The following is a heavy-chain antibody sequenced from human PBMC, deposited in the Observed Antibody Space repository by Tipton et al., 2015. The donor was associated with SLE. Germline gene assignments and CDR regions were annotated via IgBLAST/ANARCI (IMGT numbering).Heavy chain of an antibody. V-gene: IGHV1-18*01. Sequence: QSGPEVKKPGASVKVSCKASGYTFTSYGISWVRQAPGQGLEWMGWISAYNGNTNYAQKLQGRVTMTTDTSTSTAYMELRSLRSDDTAVYYCAREPLGYCSSTSCYGDYGMDVWGQGTTVTVSS. CDR3: AREPLGYCSSTSCYGDYGMDV. D-gene: IGHD2-2*01. J-gene: IGHJ6*02. CDR2: ISAYNGNT. CDR1: GYTFTSYG.